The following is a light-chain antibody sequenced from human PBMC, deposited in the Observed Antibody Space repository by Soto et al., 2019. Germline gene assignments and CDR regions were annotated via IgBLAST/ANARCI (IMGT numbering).Light chain of an antibody. CDR2: DVT. V-gene: IGLV2-14*03. CDR1: SSDVGAYNY. CDR3: SSYTSSSTYV. J-gene: IGLJ1*01. Sequence: QSALTQPASVSGSPGQSIAISCTGTSSDVGAYNYVSWYQQHPGKAPKLMIFDVTNRPSGVSDRFSGSKSGNTASLTISGLQAEDAADSYCSSYTSSSTYVFGTGNKLTVL.